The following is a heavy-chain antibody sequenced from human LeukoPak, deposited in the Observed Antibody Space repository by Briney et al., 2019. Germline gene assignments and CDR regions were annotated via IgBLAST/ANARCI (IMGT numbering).Heavy chain of an antibody. J-gene: IGHJ6*02. Sequence: PGGSLRLSCAASGFTFSSYSMNWVRQAPGKGLEWVSSIISSSSYIYYADSVKGRFTISRDNAKNSLYLQMNSLRAEDTAVYYCASDSCSSTSCYYYGMDVWGQGTTVTVSS. CDR2: IISSSSYI. D-gene: IGHD2-2*01. CDR3: ASDSCSSTSCYYYGMDV. CDR1: GFTFSSYS. V-gene: IGHV3-21*01.